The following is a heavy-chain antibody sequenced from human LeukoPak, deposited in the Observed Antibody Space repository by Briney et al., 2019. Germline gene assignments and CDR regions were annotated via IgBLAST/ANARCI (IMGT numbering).Heavy chain of an antibody. CDR1: GYTLTELS. J-gene: IGHJ6*02. CDR3: ATLPWHYYYYYYGMDV. Sequence: ASVKVSCKVSGYTLTELSMHWVRQAPGKGLEWMGGFDPEDGETIYAQKFQGRVTMTEDTSTDTAYMELSSLRSEDTAVYYCATLPWHYYYYYYGMDVWGQGTTVTVS. CDR2: FDPEDGET. V-gene: IGHV1-24*01.